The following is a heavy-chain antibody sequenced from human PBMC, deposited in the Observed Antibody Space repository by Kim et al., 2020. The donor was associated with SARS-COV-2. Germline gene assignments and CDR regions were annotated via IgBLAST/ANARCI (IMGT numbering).Heavy chain of an antibody. CDR1: GGSISSSNW. CDR3: ARGRGSYGSVRRHFDY. D-gene: IGHD3-16*02. Sequence: SETLSLTCAVSGGSISSSNWWSWVRQPPGKGLEWIGEIYHSGSTNYNPSLKSRVTISVDKSKNQFSLKLSSVTAADTAVYYCARGRGSYGSVRRHFDYWGRGTLVTVSS. CDR2: IYHSGST. J-gene: IGHJ4*02. V-gene: IGHV4-4*02.